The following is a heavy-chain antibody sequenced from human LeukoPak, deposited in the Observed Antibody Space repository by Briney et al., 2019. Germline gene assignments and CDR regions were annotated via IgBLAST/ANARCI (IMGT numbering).Heavy chain of an antibody. J-gene: IGHJ1*01. CDR3: ARVSDSSGYYWAEYFQH. CDR1: GYTFTSYA. CDR2: INTNTGNP. D-gene: IGHD3-22*01. V-gene: IGHV7-4-1*02. Sequence: ASVKVSCKASGYTFTSYAMNWVRQAPGQGLEWMGWINTNTGNPTYAQGFTGRFVFSLDTSVSTAYLQISSLKAEDTAVYYCARVSDSSGYYWAEYFQHWGQGTLVTVSS.